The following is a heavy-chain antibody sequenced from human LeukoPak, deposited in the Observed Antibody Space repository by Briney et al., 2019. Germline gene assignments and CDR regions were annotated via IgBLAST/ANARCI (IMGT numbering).Heavy chain of an antibody. J-gene: IGHJ4*02. CDR2: ISAYNGNT. Sequence: ASVKVSCKASGYTFTSYYMHWVRQAPGQGLEWMGWISAYNGNTNYAQKLQGRVTMTTDTSTSTAYMELTSLRSDDTAVYYCARDPDRCLDYWGQGTLVTVSS. CDR1: GYTFTSYY. CDR3: ARDPDRCLDY. D-gene: IGHD1-14*01. V-gene: IGHV1-18*04.